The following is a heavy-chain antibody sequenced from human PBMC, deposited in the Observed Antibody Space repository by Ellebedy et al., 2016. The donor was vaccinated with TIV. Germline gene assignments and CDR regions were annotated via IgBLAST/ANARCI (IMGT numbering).Heavy chain of an antibody. CDR1: GGSISSSSFF. J-gene: IGHJ4*02. D-gene: IGHD1-1*01. V-gene: IGHV4-39*07. CDR2: MYYSGTT. CDR3: ARVLRAGRDGDFFDA. Sequence: MPSETLSLTCTVSGGSISSSSFFWGWIRQPPGKGLEWVANMYYSGTTFYNPSLKSQLTISMDTSKNQFSLNLSSVTAAATAVYYCARVLRAGRDGDFFDAWGQGTLVTVSS.